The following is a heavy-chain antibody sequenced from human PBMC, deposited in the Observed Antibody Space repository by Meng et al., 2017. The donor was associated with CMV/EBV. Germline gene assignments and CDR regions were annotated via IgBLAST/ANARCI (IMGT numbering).Heavy chain of an antibody. Sequence: GESLKISCAASGFTFSSYGMHWVRQAPGKGLEWVAVIWYDGSNKYYADSVKGRFTISRDNSKNTLYLQMNSLRAEDTAVYYCARDCSSTSCYTGFDYWGQGTLVTVSS. V-gene: IGHV3-33*01. CDR2: IWYDGSNK. CDR1: GFTFSSYG. CDR3: ARDCSSTSCYTGFDY. D-gene: IGHD2-2*02. J-gene: IGHJ4*02.